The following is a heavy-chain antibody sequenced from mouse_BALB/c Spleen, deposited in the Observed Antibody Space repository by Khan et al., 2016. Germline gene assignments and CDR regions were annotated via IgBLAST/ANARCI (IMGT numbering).Heavy chain of an antibody. CDR3: ARGDY. J-gene: IGHJ2*01. Sequence: EVELVESGGGLVQPGGSRKLSCAASGFTFSRFGMHWVRQAPEKGLEWVAYFSSGSSTIYYADTLKGRFTISRDNPKHALFLQMTSLRSDDTAMYYCARGDYWGQGTTLTVSS. V-gene: IGHV5-17*02. CDR2: FSSGSSTI. CDR1: GFTFSRFG.